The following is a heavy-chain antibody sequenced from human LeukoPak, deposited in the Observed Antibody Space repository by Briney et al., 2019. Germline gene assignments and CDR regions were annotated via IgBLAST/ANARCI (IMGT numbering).Heavy chain of an antibody. J-gene: IGHJ6*03. CDR2: ISGSGGST. CDR1: GFTFSSYA. D-gene: IGHD6-13*01. Sequence: TGGSLRLSCAASGFTFSSYAMSWVRQAPGKGLEWVSAISGSGGSTYYADSVKGRFTISRDNSKNTLYLQMNSLRAEDTAVYYCAKDSHSSSWWETGYYYMDVWGKGTTVTVSS. CDR3: AKDSHSSSWWETGYYYMDV. V-gene: IGHV3-23*01.